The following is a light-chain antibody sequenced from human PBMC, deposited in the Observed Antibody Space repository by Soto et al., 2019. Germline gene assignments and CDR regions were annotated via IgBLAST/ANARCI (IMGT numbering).Light chain of an antibody. CDR2: EVT. V-gene: IGLV2-8*01. CDR1: SSDVGRYNY. CDR3: SSYAGGNNLYV. Sequence: QSVLTQPPSASGSPGQSVTISCTGTSSDVGRYNYVSWYQQHPGKAPKLMISEVTKRPSGVPDRFSGSKSGNTASLTVSGLQAEDEADYYCSSYAGGNNLYVFGTGTKVTVL. J-gene: IGLJ1*01.